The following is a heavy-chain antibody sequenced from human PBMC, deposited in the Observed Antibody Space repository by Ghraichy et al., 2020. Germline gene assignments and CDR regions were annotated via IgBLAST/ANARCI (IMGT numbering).Heavy chain of an antibody. CDR2: TYYRSKWYD. V-gene: IGHV6-1*01. CDR1: GDSVSSNSAS. Sequence: SQTLSLTCVISGDSVSSNSASWNWIRQSPSRGLEWLGRTYYRSKWYDDYAVSVRGRITINADTSKNQFSLQLNSVTPEDTAVYYCTRGGSGSSVSLFAYWGQGTLVTVSS. CDR3: TRGGSGSSVSLFAY. D-gene: IGHD3-10*01. J-gene: IGHJ4*02.